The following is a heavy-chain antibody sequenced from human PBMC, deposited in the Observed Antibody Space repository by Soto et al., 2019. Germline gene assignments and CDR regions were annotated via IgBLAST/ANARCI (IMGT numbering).Heavy chain of an antibody. CDR3: AKVPMITFGGVITLFDY. D-gene: IGHD3-16*01. CDR1: GFTFSSYA. J-gene: IGHJ4*02. CDR2: ISGSGGST. V-gene: IGHV3-23*01. Sequence: GGSLRLSCAASGFTFSSYAMSWVRQAPGKGLEWVSAISGSGGSTYYADSVKGRFTISRDNSKNTLYLQMNSLRAEDTAVYYCAKVPMITFGGVITLFDYWGQGTLVTVSS.